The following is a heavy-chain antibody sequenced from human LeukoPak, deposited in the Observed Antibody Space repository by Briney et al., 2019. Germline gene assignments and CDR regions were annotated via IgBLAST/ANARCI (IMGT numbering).Heavy chain of an antibody. CDR2: IYYSGST. D-gene: IGHD2-15*01. Sequence: SQTLSLTCTVSGGSISSSSYYWAWIRQPPGKGLEWIGYIYYSGSTNYNPSLKSRVTISVDTSKNQFSLKLSSVTAADTAVYYCARDMNLGGFDYWGQGTLVTVSS. J-gene: IGHJ4*02. CDR1: GGSISSSSYY. CDR3: ARDMNLGGFDY. V-gene: IGHV4-61*01.